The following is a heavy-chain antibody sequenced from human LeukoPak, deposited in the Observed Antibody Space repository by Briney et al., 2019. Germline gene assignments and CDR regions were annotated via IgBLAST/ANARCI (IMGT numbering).Heavy chain of an antibody. CDR1: GGSFSGYY. CDR2: INHSGST. D-gene: IGHD3-3*01. V-gene: IGHV4-34*01. J-gene: IGHJ4*02. Sequence: PSETLSLTCAVYGGSFSGYYWSWIRQPPGKGLEWIGEINHSGSTNYNPSLKSRVTISVDTSKNQFSLKLSSVTAADTAVYYCARGRTYYDFWSGYFRPPYYFDYWGQGTLVTVSS. CDR3: ARGRTYYDFWSGYFRPPYYFDY.